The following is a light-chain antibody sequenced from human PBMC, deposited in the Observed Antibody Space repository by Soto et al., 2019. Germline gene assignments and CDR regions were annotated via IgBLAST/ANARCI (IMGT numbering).Light chain of an antibody. CDR1: QSISSW. Sequence: TLSASVGDRVTITCRASQSISSWLAWYQQKPGKAPKLLIYDASSLESGVPSRFSGSGSGTEFTLTISSLQPDDFATYYCQQYNSYPLTFGGGTKVDIK. J-gene: IGKJ4*01. CDR2: DAS. CDR3: QQYNSYPLT. V-gene: IGKV1-5*01.